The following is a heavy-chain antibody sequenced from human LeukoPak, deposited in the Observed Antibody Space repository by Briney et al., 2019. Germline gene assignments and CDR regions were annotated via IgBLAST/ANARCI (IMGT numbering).Heavy chain of an antibody. J-gene: IGHJ4*02. CDR2: INHSGST. Sequence: SETLSLTCAVYGGSFSGYYWSWIRQPPGKGLEWIGEINHSGSTNYNPSLKSRVTISVDTSKNQFSLKLSSVTAADTAVYYCAGGSSDGGGSCELDYWGQGTLVTVSS. CDR1: GGSFSGYY. D-gene: IGHD2-15*01. CDR3: AGGSSDGGGSCELDY. V-gene: IGHV4-34*01.